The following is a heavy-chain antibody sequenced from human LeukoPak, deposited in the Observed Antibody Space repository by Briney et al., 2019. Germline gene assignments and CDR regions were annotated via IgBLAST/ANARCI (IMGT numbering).Heavy chain of an antibody. D-gene: IGHD4-17*01. J-gene: IGHJ4*02. CDR3: ARGGYGDYYFDY. Sequence: ASVKVSCKASDYTFTSYGFSWVRQAPGQGLEYMGWISGYNGNTNYPQKFQDRVTMTRDTSTSTVYMELRSLRSDDTAVYCCARGGYGDYYFDYWGQGTLVTVSS. CDR1: DYTFTSYG. CDR2: ISGYNGNT. V-gene: IGHV1-18*04.